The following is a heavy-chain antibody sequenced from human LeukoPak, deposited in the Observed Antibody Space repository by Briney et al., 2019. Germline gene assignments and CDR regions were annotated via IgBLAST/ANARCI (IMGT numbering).Heavy chain of an antibody. J-gene: IGHJ6*03. CDR3: ARDDVGYSYPTGYYYYMDV. CDR2: INHSGST. Sequence: PSETLSLTCAVYGGSFSGYYWSWIRQPPGKGLEWIGEINHSGSTNYNPSLKSRVTISVDTSKNQFSLKLSPVTAADTAVYYCARDDVGYSYPTGYYYYMDVWGKGTTVTVSS. V-gene: IGHV4-34*01. CDR1: GGSFSGYY. D-gene: IGHD5-18*01.